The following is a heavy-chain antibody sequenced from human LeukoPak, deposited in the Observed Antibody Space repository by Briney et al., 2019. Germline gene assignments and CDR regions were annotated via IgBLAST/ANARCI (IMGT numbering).Heavy chain of an antibody. J-gene: IGHJ4*02. CDR2: IRYDGSNK. D-gene: IGHD1-26*01. CDR3: AKGVSGSYSLYFDY. CDR1: GFTFSSYG. V-gene: IGHV3-30*02. Sequence: GGSLRLSCAASGFTFSSYGMHWVRQAPGKGLEWVAFIRYDGSNKYYADSVKGRFTISRDNSKNTLYLQMNSLRAEDTAVYYCAKGVSGSYSLYFDYWGQGTLVTVSS.